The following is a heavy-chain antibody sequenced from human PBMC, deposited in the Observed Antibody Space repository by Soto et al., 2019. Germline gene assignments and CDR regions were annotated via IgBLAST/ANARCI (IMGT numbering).Heavy chain of an antibody. V-gene: IGHV3-23*01. CDR2: ISGSGGST. J-gene: IGHJ4*02. Sequence: GGSLRLSCAASGFTFSSYAMSWVRQAPGKGLEWVSAISGSGGSTYYADSVKGRFTISRDNSKNTLYLQMNSLRAEDTAVYYCAKLGRGVIITPHFDYWGQGPLVTVSS. CDR3: AKLGRGVIITPHFDY. D-gene: IGHD3-10*01. CDR1: GFTFSSYA.